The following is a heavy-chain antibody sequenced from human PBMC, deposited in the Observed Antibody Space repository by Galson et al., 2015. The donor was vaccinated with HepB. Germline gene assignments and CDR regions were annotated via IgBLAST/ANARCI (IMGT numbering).Heavy chain of an antibody. CDR1: GYIFTTYW. Sequence: QSGAEVKKPGESLRISCKGSGYIFTTYWINWVRQMPGKGLEWMGRIDPSDSYTDYSPSFQGHGSISADKSVNTAFLYWSSLKASDTAIYYCARQSKIVVPASDQHGMDVWGQGTTVTVSS. V-gene: IGHV5-10-1*01. CDR3: ARQSKIVVPASDQHGMDV. J-gene: IGHJ6*02. CDR2: IDPSDSYT. D-gene: IGHD3-22*01.